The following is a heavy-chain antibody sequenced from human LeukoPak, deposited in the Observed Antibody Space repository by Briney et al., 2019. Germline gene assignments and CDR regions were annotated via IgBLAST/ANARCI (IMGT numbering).Heavy chain of an antibody. V-gene: IGHV3-21*01. J-gene: IGHJ3*02. Sequence: PGGSLRLSCAASGFTFSSYSLSWVHQAPGKGLDWVSSISTSSSYIYYADSVKGRFTISRHNAKNSLYLQMNSLRAEDTAVYYCARGRQNSGSYSDAFDIWGQGTMVTVSS. CDR1: GFTFSSYS. CDR2: ISTSSSYI. CDR3: ARGRQNSGSYSDAFDI. D-gene: IGHD1-26*01.